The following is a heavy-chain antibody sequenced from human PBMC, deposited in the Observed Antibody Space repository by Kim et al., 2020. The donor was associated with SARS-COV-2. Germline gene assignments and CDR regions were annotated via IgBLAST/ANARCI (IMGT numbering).Heavy chain of an antibody. D-gene: IGHD3-10*01. J-gene: IGHJ3*02. Sequence: GESLKISCKGSGYSFTSYWIGWVRQMPGKGLEWMGIIYPGDSDTRYSPSFQSQVTISADKSINTAYLQWSSLKASDTAMYYCATRDELLWFGELAFDIWGQGTMVTVSS. V-gene: IGHV5-51*01. CDR1: GYSFTSYW. CDR3: ATRDELLWFGELAFDI. CDR2: IYPGDSDT.